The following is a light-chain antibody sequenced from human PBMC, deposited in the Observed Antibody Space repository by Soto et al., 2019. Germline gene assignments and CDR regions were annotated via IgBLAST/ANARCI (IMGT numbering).Light chain of an antibody. Sequence: SYELIQPLSVSVALGQTARITCGGNNIGSKNVHWHQQKAGQAPVLVIYRDSNRPSGIPERFSGSNSGNTATLTISRVQAGDETDYYCQVWDSTTVVFGGGTKVTVL. CDR1: NIGSKN. CDR3: QVWDSTTVV. J-gene: IGLJ2*01. V-gene: IGLV3-9*01. CDR2: RDS.